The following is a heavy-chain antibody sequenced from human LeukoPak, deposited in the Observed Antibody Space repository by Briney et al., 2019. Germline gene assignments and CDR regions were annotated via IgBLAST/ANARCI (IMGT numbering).Heavy chain of an antibody. CDR2: IIGSGKNK. D-gene: IGHD3-22*01. CDR1: GFTFNTYS. Sequence: GGSLRLSCVAYGFTFNTYSISWVRQAPGKGLEWVSGIIGSGKNKFYADSVKGRFTISRDNSRNTLYLQMNSLRVEDTAVYYCTRPHVDGGYYYHQYWGQGILVTVSS. V-gene: IGHV3-23*01. J-gene: IGHJ4*02. CDR3: TRPHVDGGYYYHQY.